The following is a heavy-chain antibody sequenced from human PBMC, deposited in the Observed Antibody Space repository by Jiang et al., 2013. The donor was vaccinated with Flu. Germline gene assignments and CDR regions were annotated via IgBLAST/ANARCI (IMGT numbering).Heavy chain of an antibody. V-gene: IGHV3-30*18. CDR2: ISYDGSNK. Sequence: WVRQAPGKGLEWVAVISYDGSNKYYADSVKGRFTISRDNSKNTLYLQMNSLRAEDTAVYYCAKDGGGSHMIVVVIEGYFRHWGQGTLVTVSS. CDR3: AKDGGGSHMIVVVIEGYFRH. J-gene: IGHJ1*01. D-gene: IGHD3-22*01.